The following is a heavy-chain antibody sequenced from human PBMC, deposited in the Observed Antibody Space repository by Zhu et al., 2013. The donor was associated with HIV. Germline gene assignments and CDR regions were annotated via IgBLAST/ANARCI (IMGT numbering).Heavy chain of an antibody. J-gene: IGHJ4*02. D-gene: IGHD6-13*01. Sequence: QLIQSGPEVKKPGDSVKLSCQSSGFIFTSVGYSWVRQAPGQSFEWIGWVNPYNGVRVPTQRLQDRLTLAADTSTNTVYMELKSLRPDDTAIYYCTRDQQRVNFDYWGQGTLVTVTS. V-gene: IGHV1-18*04. CDR1: GFIFTSVG. CDR3: TRDQQRVNFDY. CDR2: VNPYNGVR.